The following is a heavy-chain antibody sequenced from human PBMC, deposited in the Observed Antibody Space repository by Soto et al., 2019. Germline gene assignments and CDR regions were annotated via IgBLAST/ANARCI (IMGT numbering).Heavy chain of an antibody. D-gene: IGHD3-9*01. CDR1: GFTFTSYA. CDR2: ISSSTSYV. J-gene: IGHJ4*01. V-gene: IGHV3-21*06. Sequence: LVVSLRLSCAASGFTFTSYAMTWLRQAPGKGLEWVASISSSTSYVYYADSVKGRFSTSRDNAKNILYLEMYGLITEDTAVYYFGRGASEAQLGDWLQKWGQETLV. CDR3: GRGASEAQLGDWLQK.